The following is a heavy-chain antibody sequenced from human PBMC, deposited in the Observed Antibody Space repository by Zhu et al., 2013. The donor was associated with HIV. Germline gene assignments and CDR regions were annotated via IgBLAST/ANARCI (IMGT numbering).Heavy chain of an antibody. J-gene: IGHJ6*02. D-gene: IGHD3-10*01. CDR2: IIPIFGTA. CDR1: GGTFSSYA. CDR3: ARDLNNVIEGSQWFGVWYGMDV. V-gene: IGHV1-69*12. Sequence: QVQLVQSGAEVKKPGSSVKVSCKASGGTFSSYAISWVRQAPGQGLEWMGGIIPIFGTANYAQKFQGRVTITADESTSTAYMELSSLRSEDTAVYYCARDLNNVIEGSQWFGVWYGMDVWGQGTTVTVSS.